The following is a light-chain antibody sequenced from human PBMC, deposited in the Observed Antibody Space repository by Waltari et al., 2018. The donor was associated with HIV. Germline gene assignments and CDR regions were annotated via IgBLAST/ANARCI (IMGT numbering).Light chain of an antibody. CDR1: TSNFGNDF. V-gene: IGLV1-51*01. CDR2: DNK. J-gene: IGLJ3*02. CDR3: GTWDTRLNGGV. Sequence: QSVLTQPPSVSAAPGQKVTISCSGSTSNFGNDFVSWYQHLPGAAPKLLIYDNKKRPSVISDRFSGSKSDTSATLAITGLQTGDEAHYYCGTWDTRLNGGVFGGGTKLTVL.